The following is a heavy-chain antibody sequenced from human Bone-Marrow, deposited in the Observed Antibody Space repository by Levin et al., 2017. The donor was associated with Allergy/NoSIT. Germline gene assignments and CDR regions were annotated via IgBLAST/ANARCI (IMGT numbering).Heavy chain of an antibody. V-gene: IGHV4-34*01. D-gene: IGHD1-26*01. CDR1: GGSFKGNS. J-gene: IGHJ4*02. CDR3: TRGHFSGSDFDGFDY. Sequence: SETLSLTCAVYGGSFKGNSWTWIRQSPGKGLEWIGEINHSGSTNYAPSLRSRLTISVDASKNQFSLKVRSVTAADTAVYYCTRGHFSGSDFDGFDYWGQGTLVTVSS. CDR2: INHSGST.